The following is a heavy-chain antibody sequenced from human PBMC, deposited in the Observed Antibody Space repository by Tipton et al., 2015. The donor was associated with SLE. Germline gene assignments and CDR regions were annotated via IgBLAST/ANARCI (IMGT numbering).Heavy chain of an antibody. Sequence: TLSLTCAVYGGSFSGYYWSWIRQPPGKGLEWIGEINHSGSTNYNPSLKSRVTISVDTSKNQFSLKLSSVTAADTAVYYCAKVEYGAKGYWGQGTLVTVSS. CDR3: AKVEYGAKGY. CDR1: GGSFSGYY. CDR2: INHSGST. V-gene: IGHV4-34*01. D-gene: IGHD4-17*01. J-gene: IGHJ4*02.